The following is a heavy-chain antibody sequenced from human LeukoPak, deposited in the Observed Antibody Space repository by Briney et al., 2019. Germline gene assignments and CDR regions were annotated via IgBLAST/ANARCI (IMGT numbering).Heavy chain of an antibody. CDR2: ISSSGDT. CDR1: GFTFTNYA. D-gene: IGHD3-3*01. V-gene: IGHV3-23*01. CDR3: AKDPYYDFWSGYDY. J-gene: IGHJ4*02. Sequence: GGSLRLSCAASGFTFTNYAMSWVRQAPGKGLEWLSAISSSGDTYYADSVRGRFTISRDNSKNTLYLQMNRLRAEDTAVYYCAKDPYYDFWSGYDYWGQGTLVTVSS.